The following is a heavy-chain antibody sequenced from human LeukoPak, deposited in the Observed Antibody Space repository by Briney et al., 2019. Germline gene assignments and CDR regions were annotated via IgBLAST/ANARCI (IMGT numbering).Heavy chain of an antibody. CDR2: ISGSGGNT. J-gene: IGHJ4*02. Sequence: GGSLRLSCAASGLTFSSYAMSWVRQAPGMGLEWASTISGSGGNTYYADSVKGRFTISRDNSKNRLYLQMNSLRAEDTAIYYCAKVRTMVRGVIDPLRYWGQGTLVTVSS. CDR1: GLTFSSYA. V-gene: IGHV3-23*01. CDR3: AKVRTMVRGVIDPLRY. D-gene: IGHD3-10*01.